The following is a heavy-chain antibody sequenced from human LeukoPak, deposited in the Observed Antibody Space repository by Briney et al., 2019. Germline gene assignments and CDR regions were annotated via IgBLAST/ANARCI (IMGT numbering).Heavy chain of an antibody. V-gene: IGHV4-30-2*01. CDR2: IYHSGST. CDR3: ARELDYRYKPNWFDP. J-gene: IGHJ5*02. D-gene: IGHD4-11*01. CDR1: GGSISSGGYY. Sequence: PSETLSLTCTVSGGSISSGGYYWSWIRQPPGKGLEWIGYIYHSGSTYYNPSLKSRVTISVDRSKNQFSLKLSSVTAADTAVYYCARELDYRYKPNWFDPWGQGTLVTVSS.